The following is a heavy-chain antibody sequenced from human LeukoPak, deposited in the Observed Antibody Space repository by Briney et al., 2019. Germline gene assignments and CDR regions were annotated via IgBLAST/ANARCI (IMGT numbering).Heavy chain of an antibody. V-gene: IGHV3-53*01. D-gene: IGHD6-19*01. J-gene: IGHJ4*02. Sequence: PGGSLRLSCAVSGFTASSDYMYWVRRAPGKGLEWVSIIYGGDSISYADSVKGRFTMSIDNSKNTLYLQMNTLRAEDTAVYHCATRSLWGQGTLVTVSS. CDR2: IYGGDSI. CDR3: ATRSL. CDR1: GFTASSDY.